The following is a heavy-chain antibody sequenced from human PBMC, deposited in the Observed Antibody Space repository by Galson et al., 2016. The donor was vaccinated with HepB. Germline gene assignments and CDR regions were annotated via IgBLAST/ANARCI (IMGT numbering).Heavy chain of an antibody. D-gene: IGHD3-10*01. J-gene: IGHJ6*02. CDR2: VLTIFGPP. CDR3: VRPGGTYYGSGSHFAGKDV. CDR1: GATFTSYA. Sequence: SVKVSCKASGATFTSYAISWVRQGPGQGLEWMGGVLTIFGPPSYAQKFQGRLTITEDESTSTIYMELGSLRSEDTAVYYCVRPGGTYYGSGSHFAGKDVWGQGTTVIVSS. V-gene: IGHV1-69*13.